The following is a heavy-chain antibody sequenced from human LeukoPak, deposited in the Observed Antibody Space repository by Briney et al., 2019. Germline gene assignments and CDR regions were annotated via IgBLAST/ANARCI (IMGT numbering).Heavy chain of an antibody. CDR2: IKSKRDGGTS. J-gene: IGHJ5*02. V-gene: IGHV3-15*01. CDR1: GFPFSNAR. D-gene: IGHD5-12*01. CDR3: TTWLGSLGP. Sequence: GGSLRLSCAASGFPFSNARMSWVRQAPGKGLEWVGRIKSKRDGGTSDYAAPVKGRFTISRDDSTNTLFLQMNSLQMEDAAVYYCTTWLGSLGPWGQGTLVTVSS.